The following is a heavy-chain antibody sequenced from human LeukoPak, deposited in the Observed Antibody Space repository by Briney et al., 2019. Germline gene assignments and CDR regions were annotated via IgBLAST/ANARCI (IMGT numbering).Heavy chain of an antibody. CDR2: INPSGGST. CDR3: ARSEADSSGYYSLDY. D-gene: IGHD3-22*01. V-gene: IGHV1-46*01. CDR1: GYTFTSYY. Sequence: ASVKVSCKASGYTFTSYYMHWVRQAPGQGLEWMGIINPSGGSTSYAQKFQGRVTMTRDMSTSTVYMELSSLRSEDTAVYYCARSEADSSGYYSLDYWGQGTLVTVSS. J-gene: IGHJ4*02.